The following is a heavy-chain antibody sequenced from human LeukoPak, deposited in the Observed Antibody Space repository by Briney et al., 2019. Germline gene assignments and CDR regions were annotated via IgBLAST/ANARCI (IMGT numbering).Heavy chain of an antibody. D-gene: IGHD3-10*01. V-gene: IGHV3-21*04. J-gene: IGHJ6*02. CDR3: AKAGFGELLTGGGMDV. CDR1: GFTFSSYA. CDR2: ISSSGSYI. Sequence: PGGSLRLSCAASGFTFSSYAMIWVRQAPGKGLEWVSSISSSGSYIYYADSVKGRFTISRDNAKNSLYLQMNSLRAEDTALYYCAKAGFGELLTGGGMDVWGQGTTVTVSS.